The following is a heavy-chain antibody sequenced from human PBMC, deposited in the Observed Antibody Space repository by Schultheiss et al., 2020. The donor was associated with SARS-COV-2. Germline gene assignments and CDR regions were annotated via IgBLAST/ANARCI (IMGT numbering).Heavy chain of an antibody. CDR2: ISSTSSYT. Sequence: GGSLRLSCAVSGFTFSDYYMSWIRQAPGKGLEWVSYISSTSSYTDYADSVKGRFTIYRDNSESTVYLQMNSLRADDTAVYFCARRSGGSKDSWGQGTLVTVSS. D-gene: IGHD3-16*01. J-gene: IGHJ4*02. CDR1: GFTFSDYY. CDR3: ARRSGGSKDS. V-gene: IGHV3-11*03.